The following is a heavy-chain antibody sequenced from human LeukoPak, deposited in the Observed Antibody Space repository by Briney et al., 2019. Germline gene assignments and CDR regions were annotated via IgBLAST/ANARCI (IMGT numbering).Heavy chain of an antibody. CDR1: GYSFTSYW. CDR2: IYPGDSDS. Sequence: GESLKISCKGSGYSFTSYWIGWVRQMPGKGLEWMGIIYPGDSDSRYSPSFQGQVTISADESISTAYLRWSSLKASDTAMYYCARLSYDSSDYHYMDVWGKGTTVTISS. CDR3: ARLSYDSSDYHYMDV. V-gene: IGHV5-51*01. D-gene: IGHD3-22*01. J-gene: IGHJ6*03.